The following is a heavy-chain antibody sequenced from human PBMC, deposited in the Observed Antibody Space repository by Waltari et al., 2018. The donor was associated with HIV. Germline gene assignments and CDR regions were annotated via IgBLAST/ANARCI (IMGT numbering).Heavy chain of an antibody. J-gene: IGHJ4*02. Sequence: QVQLQQWGAGLLKPSKTLSLTCAVYGTSFTGHYWTWIRQPPGKGLEWVGEVNHGGTTNYNPSLKSRVTISVDTSNNHFSLKLNSVTAADTAVYFCASGLSSGKSVDYWGQGTLVTVSS. D-gene: IGHD3-10*01. V-gene: IGHV4-34*02. CDR1: GTSFTGHY. CDR3: ASGLSSGKSVDY. CDR2: VNHGGTT.